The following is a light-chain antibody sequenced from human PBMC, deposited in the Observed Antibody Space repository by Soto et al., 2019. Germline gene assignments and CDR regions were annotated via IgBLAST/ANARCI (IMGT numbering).Light chain of an antibody. Sequence: QSALTQPASVSGSPGQSITISCTGTGSDVGGYNYVSWYQHHPGKAPKLIIYAVNERPSGVSNRFPGSKSGNTASLTISGLQPEDEADYYCNSYTSSSTLVFGTGTKLTVL. CDR1: GSDVGGYNY. CDR2: AVN. V-gene: IGLV2-14*03. CDR3: NSYTSSSTLV. J-gene: IGLJ1*01.